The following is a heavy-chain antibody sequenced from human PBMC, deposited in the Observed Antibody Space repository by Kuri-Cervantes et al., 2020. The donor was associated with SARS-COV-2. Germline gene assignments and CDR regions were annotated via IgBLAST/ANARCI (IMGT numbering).Heavy chain of an antibody. Sequence: GSLRLSCAASGFTFSSYAMSWVRQPPGKGLEWIGEINHSGSTNYNPSLKSRVTISVDTSKNQFSLKLSSVTAADTAVYYCARGRDRITIFGVVIIRGGYYYYGMDVWGQGTTVTVSS. V-gene: IGHV4-34*01. CDR3: ARGRDRITIFGVVIIRGGYYYYGMDV. CDR2: INHSGST. CDR1: GFTFSSYA. D-gene: IGHD3-3*01. J-gene: IGHJ6*02.